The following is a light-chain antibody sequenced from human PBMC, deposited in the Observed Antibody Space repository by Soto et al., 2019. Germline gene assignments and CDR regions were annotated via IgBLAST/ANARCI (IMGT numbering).Light chain of an antibody. J-gene: IGLJ2*01. CDR3: SSYRSSRTVI. V-gene: IGLV2-14*01. CDR2: EVS. CDR1: TSDVGGYNY. Sequence: QSALTQPASVSGSPGQSITISCTGTTSDVGGYNYVYWYQQYPGKAPKLMIYEVSNRPSGVSNRFSGSKSGNTASLTISGLHAEDEADYYCSSYRSSRTVIFGGGTKLTVL.